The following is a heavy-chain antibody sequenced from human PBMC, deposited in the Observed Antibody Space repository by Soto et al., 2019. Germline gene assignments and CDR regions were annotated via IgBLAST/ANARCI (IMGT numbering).Heavy chain of an antibody. Sequence: EVQLVESGGGLVQPGGSLRLSCAASGFTFKTYSMNWVRQAPGKGLEWVSYINSGGSVAYYADSAKGRFTISRDNAKNTLYLQMNGLRSEDTAVYYCARDLRHSRLPGLDVWGQGTTVTVSS. CDR1: GFTFKTYS. CDR3: ARDLRHSRLPGLDV. CDR2: INSGGSVA. J-gene: IGHJ6*02. V-gene: IGHV3-48*04. D-gene: IGHD2-15*01.